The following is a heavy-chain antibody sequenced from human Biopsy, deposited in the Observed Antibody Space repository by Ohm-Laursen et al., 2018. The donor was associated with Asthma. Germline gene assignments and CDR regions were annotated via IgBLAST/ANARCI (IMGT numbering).Heavy chain of an antibody. J-gene: IGHJ6*02. CDR1: GGTFSSDA. CDR2: LIPVLGTP. V-gene: IGHV1-69*13. CDR3: ARGYSGSDRIVYYYSGLEV. Sequence: ASVKVSCKASGGTFSSDAISWVRQAPGQGLEWMGGLIPVLGTPDHAQMFEGRVTITADESTSTAYMELSSLSSEDTAVYYCARGYSGSDRIVYYYSGLEVWGQGTTVTVSS. D-gene: IGHD5-12*01.